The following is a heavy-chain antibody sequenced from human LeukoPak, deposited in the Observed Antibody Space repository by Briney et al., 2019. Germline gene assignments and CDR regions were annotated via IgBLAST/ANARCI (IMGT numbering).Heavy chain of an antibody. Sequence: PGGSLRLSCAASGFTFSSYSMNWVRQAPGKGLEWVSPISSSSSYIYYADSVKGRFTISRDNAKNSLYLQMNSLRAEDTAVYYCAKALYYYDSSGPGDYWGQGTLVTVSS. CDR2: ISSSSSYI. V-gene: IGHV3-21*01. CDR1: GFTFSSYS. D-gene: IGHD3-22*01. CDR3: AKALYYYDSSGPGDY. J-gene: IGHJ4*02.